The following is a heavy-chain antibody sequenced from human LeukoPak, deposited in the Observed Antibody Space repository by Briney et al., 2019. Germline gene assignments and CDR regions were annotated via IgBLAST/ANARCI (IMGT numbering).Heavy chain of an antibody. J-gene: IGHJ3*02. CDR1: GFPFRSYD. Sequence: PGGSLRLSCAASGFPFRSYDMHWVRQPTGKCLEWVSAIGTGGDTYYPASVKGRFTVARENARNTMYLQLSSLRAGDTAMYYCARRSAAAGVDGFDIWGQGTMVIVSS. D-gene: IGHD6-13*01. V-gene: IGHV3-13*01. CDR3: ARRSAAAGVDGFDI. CDR2: IGTGGDT.